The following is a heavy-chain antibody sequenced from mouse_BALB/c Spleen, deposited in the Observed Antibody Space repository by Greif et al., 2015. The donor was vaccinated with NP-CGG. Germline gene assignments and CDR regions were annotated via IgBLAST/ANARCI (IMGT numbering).Heavy chain of an antibody. D-gene: IGHD1-1*01. J-gene: IGHJ2*01. CDR1: GFAFSSYD. Sequence: DVMLVESGGGLVKPGGSLKLSCAASGFAFSSYDMSWVRQTPEKRLEWVAYISSGGGSTYYPDTAKGRFTISRDNAKNTLYLQMSSLKSEDTAMYYCARHYYGSSYSYWGQGTTLTVSS. V-gene: IGHV5-12-1*01. CDR2: ISSGGGST. CDR3: ARHYYGSSYSY.